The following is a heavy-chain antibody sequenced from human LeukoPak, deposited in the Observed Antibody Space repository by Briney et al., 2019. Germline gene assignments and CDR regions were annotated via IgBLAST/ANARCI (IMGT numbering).Heavy chain of an antibody. CDR3: AKDPYGTRYFDY. V-gene: IGHV3-23*01. J-gene: IGHJ4*02. CDR1: GFSFSSHA. D-gene: IGHD2-2*01. Sequence: GGSLRLSCAASGFSFSSHALSWVRQAPGKGLEWVSSLSGSGYNTYYADSVKGRFTISRDNSKNTVYLQMNSLRAEDTAVYYRAKDPYGTRYFDYWGQGTLVTVSS. CDR2: LSGSGYNT.